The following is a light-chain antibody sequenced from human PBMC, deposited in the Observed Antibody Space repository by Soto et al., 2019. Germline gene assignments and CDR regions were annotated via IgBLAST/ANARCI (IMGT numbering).Light chain of an antibody. CDR1: NSDVGGHTL. V-gene: IGLV2-23*01. CDR2: GGS. CDR3: CSYAGGRTYV. Sequence: QSALTQPASVSGSPGQSITISCIGTNSDVGGHTLVSWYQQHPGKAPRPLIYGGSERPSGVSDRFSGSKSGNTASLTISGLKAEDEADYYCCSYAGGRTYVFGTGTKLTVL. J-gene: IGLJ1*01.